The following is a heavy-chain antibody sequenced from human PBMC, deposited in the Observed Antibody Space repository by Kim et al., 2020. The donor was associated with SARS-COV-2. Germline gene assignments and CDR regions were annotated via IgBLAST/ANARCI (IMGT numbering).Heavy chain of an antibody. D-gene: IGHD2-15*01. J-gene: IGHJ4*02. CDR1: GFTFSSYE. Sequence: GGSLRLSCAASGFTFSSYEMNWVRQAPGKGLEWVSYISSSGSTIYYADSVKGRFTISRDNAKNSLYLQMNSLRAEDTAVYYCAREFGGRGSRFDYWGQGTLVTVSS. V-gene: IGHV3-48*03. CDR2: ISSSGSTI. CDR3: AREFGGRGSRFDY.